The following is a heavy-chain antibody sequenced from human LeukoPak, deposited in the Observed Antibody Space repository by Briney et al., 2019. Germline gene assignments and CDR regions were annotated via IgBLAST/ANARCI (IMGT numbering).Heavy chain of an antibody. CDR3: ARDCSSGWYY. CDR2: ISGDSSDI. V-gene: IGHV3-21*01. Sequence: PGGSLRLSCATSGFTFKNYAMNWVRQAPGKGLEWVSSISGDSSDIYYADSVMGRSTISRDNAKNSLYLQMNSLRAEDTAVYYCARDCSSGWYYWGQGTLVTVSS. CDR1: GFTFKNYA. J-gene: IGHJ4*02. D-gene: IGHD6-19*01.